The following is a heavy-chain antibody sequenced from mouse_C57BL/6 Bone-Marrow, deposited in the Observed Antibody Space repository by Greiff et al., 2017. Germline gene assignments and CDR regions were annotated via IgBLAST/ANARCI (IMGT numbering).Heavy chain of an antibody. CDR3: ARGGTPMDY. CDR1: GYTFTSYW. V-gene: IGHV1-7*01. Sequence: VQLQQSGAELAKPGASVKLSCKASGYTFTSYWMHWVKQRPGQGLEWIGYINPSSGYTKYNQKFKDEATLTADKSSSTAYMQLSSLTYEDSAVYYCARGGTPMDYWGQGTSVTVSS. D-gene: IGHD3-3*01. J-gene: IGHJ4*01. CDR2: INPSSGYT.